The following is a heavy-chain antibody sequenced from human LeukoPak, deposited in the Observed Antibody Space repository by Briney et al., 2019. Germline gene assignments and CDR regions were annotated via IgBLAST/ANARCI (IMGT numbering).Heavy chain of an antibody. CDR1: GGSTSSSNW. CDR3: ARQEAVAGPPYYYYYGMDV. Sequence: SGTLSLTCAVSGGSTSSSNWWSWVRQPPGKGLEWIGEIYHSGSTNYNPSLKSRVTISVDTSKNQFSLKLSSVTAADTAVYYCARQEAVAGPPYYYYYGMDVWGQGTTVTVSS. CDR2: IYHSGST. D-gene: IGHD6-19*01. V-gene: IGHV4-4*02. J-gene: IGHJ6*02.